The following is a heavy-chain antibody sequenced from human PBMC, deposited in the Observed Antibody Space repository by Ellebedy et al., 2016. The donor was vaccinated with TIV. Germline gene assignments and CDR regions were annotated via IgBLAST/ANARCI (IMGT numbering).Heavy chain of an antibody. CDR1: GFSLSSYW. J-gene: IGHJ4*02. V-gene: IGHV3-7*01. Sequence: GESLKISCAASGFSLSSYWMHWVRQAPGKGLEWVANIKQDGSEKYYVDSVKGRFTLSRDNAKNSLYLQMNSLRAEDTAVYFCGRAIGSGSCYWGQGTLVTVSS. D-gene: IGHD3-10*01. CDR2: IKQDGSEK. CDR3: GRAIGSGSCY.